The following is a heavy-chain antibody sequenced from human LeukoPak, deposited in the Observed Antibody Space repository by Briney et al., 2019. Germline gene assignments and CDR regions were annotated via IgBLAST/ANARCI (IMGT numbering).Heavy chain of an antibody. V-gene: IGHV1-24*01. Sequence: VASVKVSCKVSGYTLTELSMHWVRQAPGKGLEWMGGFDPEDGETIYAQKFQGRVTMTEDTSTDTAYMELSSLRSEDTAVYYCATSTGYYEVNWFDPWGQGTLVTVSS. J-gene: IGHJ5*02. CDR2: FDPEDGET. D-gene: IGHD3-22*01. CDR1: GYTLTELS. CDR3: ATSTGYYEVNWFDP.